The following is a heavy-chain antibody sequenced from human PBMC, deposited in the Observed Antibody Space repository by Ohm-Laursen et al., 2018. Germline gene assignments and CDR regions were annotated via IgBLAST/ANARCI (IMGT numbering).Heavy chain of an antibody. CDR1: GGSISSYY. CDR3: ARDRGRYCSSTSCYMNYYYYGMDV. CDR2: IYTSGST. Sequence: PSQTLSLTCSVSGGSISSYYWSWIRQPAGKGLEWIGRIYTSGSTNYNPSLKSRVTMSVDTSKNQFSLKLSSVTAADTAVYYCARDRGRYCSSTSCYMNYYYYGMDVWGQGTTVTVSS. V-gene: IGHV4-4*07. J-gene: IGHJ6*02. D-gene: IGHD2-2*02.